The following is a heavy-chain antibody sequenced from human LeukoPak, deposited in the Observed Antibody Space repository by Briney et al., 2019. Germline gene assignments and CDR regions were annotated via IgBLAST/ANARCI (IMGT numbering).Heavy chain of an antibody. Sequence: ASVKVSCKASGYTFTSYAMHWVRQAPGQRLEWMGWINAGNGNTKYSQKFQGRVTITRDTSASTAYMELSSPRSEDTAVYYCARATNWGDNYYGMDVWGQGTTVTVSS. D-gene: IGHD7-27*01. J-gene: IGHJ6*02. CDR1: GYTFTSYA. CDR2: INAGNGNT. CDR3: ARATNWGDNYYGMDV. V-gene: IGHV1-3*01.